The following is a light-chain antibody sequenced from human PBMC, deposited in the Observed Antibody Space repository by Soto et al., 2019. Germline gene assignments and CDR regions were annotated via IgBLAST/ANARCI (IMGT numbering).Light chain of an antibody. CDR3: QHYDSYSEA. CDR1: QTISSW. CDR2: KAS. Sequence: DIQLTQSPFTLSGSVRDGVTITWRASQTISSWLAWYQQKPGKAPKLLIYKASTLKSGVPSRFSGSGSGTEFTLTISSLQPDDFATYYCQHYDSYSEAFGQGTKVDI. V-gene: IGKV1-5*03. J-gene: IGKJ1*01.